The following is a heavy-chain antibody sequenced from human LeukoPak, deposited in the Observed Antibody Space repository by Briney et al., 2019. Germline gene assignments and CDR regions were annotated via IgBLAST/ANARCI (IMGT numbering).Heavy chain of an antibody. Sequence: SETLSLTCTVSGGSISSYYWSWIRQPPGKGLEWIGYIYYSGSTNYNPSLKSRLTTSRDTSKNQFSLKLSSVTAADTAVYYCARRGLSSSFDYWGQGTLVTVSS. J-gene: IGHJ4*02. CDR3: ARRGLSSSFDY. D-gene: IGHD6-13*01. CDR1: GGSISSYY. CDR2: IYYSGST. V-gene: IGHV4-59*01.